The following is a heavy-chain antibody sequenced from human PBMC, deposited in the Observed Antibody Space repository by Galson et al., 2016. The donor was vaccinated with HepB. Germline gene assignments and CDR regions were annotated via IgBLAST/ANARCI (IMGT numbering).Heavy chain of an antibody. D-gene: IGHD3-16*01. CDR1: GFTFSGYA. J-gene: IGHJ4*02. V-gene: IGHV3-30*04. CDR3: VRDLDDYIWGTYRTLDY. CDR2: VSYGGSII. Sequence: SLRLSCAASGFTFSGYAMHWVRQAPGKGLEWVAVVSYGGSIISYANSVKGRFTISRHNSKNTLYLQMNSLRAEDTALYYCVRDLDDYIWGTYRTLDYWGQGTLVTVSS.